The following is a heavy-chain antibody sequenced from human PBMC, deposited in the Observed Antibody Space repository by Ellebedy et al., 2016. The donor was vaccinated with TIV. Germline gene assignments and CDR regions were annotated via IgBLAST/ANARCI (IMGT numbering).Heavy chain of an antibody. CDR3: ARPYGSGWLGRSAFDI. CDR1: DGSIISSSYF. CDR2: VYYSGST. V-gene: IGHV4-39*07. J-gene: IGHJ3*02. D-gene: IGHD6-19*01. Sequence: MPSETLSLTCTVSDGSIISSSYFWAWVRQPPGKGLEWIGSVYYSGSTHINPSLKSRLTISVDTSKNQFSLKLRSVTAADTAVYYCARPYGSGWLGRSAFDIWGQGTLVTVSS.